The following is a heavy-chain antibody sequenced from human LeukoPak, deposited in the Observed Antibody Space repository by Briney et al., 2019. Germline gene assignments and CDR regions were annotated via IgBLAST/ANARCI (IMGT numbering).Heavy chain of an antibody. CDR1: GYSFTSFW. J-gene: IGHJ5*01. D-gene: IGHD3-22*01. CDR2: IYPGDSDT. CDR3: ARDTEYYDSSGFDS. Sequence: GESLKISRKGSGYSFTSFWIGWVRQMPGKGLEWMGIIYPGDSDTKYSPSFQGQVTISADKSISTAYLQWTSLKASDSAMYYCARDTEYYDSSGFDSWGQGTLVTVSS. V-gene: IGHV5-51*01.